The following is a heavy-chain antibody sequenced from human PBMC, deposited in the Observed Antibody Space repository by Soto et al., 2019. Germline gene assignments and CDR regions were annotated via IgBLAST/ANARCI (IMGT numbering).Heavy chain of an antibody. J-gene: IGHJ2*01. CDR1: GYRFTDHY. D-gene: IGHD2-2*01. Sequence: QVQLVQSGVEVKEPGASVKVSCRASGYRFTDHYMHWVRQAPGQGLGWMGWINPNSGGTKSPQRFLGRVTMARDMSIDTAYMELSRLRFDDTAVYYCARGKEVPDFWNFDLWGRGTLVTVSS. V-gene: IGHV1-2*02. CDR2: INPNSGGT. CDR3: ARGKEVPDFWNFDL.